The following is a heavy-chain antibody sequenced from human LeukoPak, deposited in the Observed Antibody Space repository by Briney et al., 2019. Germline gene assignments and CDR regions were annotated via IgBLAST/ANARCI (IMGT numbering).Heavy chain of an antibody. D-gene: IGHD3-22*01. V-gene: IGHV1-2*02. Sequence: ASVKVSCKASGYTFTGYYMHWVRQAPGQGLEWMGWINPNSGGTNYAQKFQGRVTMTRDTSISTAYMELSRLRSDDTAVYYCARVSFSYYYDSSAEYYFDYWGQGTLVTASS. J-gene: IGHJ4*02. CDR3: ARVSFSYYYDSSAEYYFDY. CDR2: INPNSGGT. CDR1: GYTFTGYY.